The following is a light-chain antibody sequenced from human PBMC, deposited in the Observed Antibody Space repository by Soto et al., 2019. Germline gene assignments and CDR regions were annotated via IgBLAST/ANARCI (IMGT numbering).Light chain of an antibody. J-gene: IGLJ2*01. V-gene: IGLV2-14*01. CDR1: SSDIGRFNH. CDR2: EVN. CDR3: SSYTTTDTLI. Sequence: QSALTQPASVSGSPGQSITISCSGGSSDIGRFNHVSWYQQHPGKAPKVMIYEVNNRPSGVSDRFSGSKSGNTASLTISGLQTEDEADYYCSSYTTTDTLIFGGGTKVTVL.